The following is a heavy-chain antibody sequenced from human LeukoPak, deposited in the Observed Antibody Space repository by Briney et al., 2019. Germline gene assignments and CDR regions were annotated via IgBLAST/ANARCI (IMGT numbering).Heavy chain of an antibody. V-gene: IGHV3-74*03. Sequence: PGGSLRLSCEASGFTFSRYWMHWVRQAPGKGLMWVSRINSDGSATTYADFVKGRFTISRDNAKNTVYLQMNSLRAEDTAVYYCARDMVSISQTYYFDYWGQGTLVTVSS. CDR1: GFTFSRYW. D-gene: IGHD3-10*01. CDR3: ARDMVSISQTYYFDY. J-gene: IGHJ4*02. CDR2: INSDGSAT.